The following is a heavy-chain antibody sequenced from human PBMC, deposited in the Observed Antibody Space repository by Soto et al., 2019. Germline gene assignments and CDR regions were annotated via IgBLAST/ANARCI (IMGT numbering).Heavy chain of an antibody. J-gene: IGHJ5*02. CDR3: ARGEDYYGSSGSTNWFDP. V-gene: IGHV1-69*13. CDR1: GGTFSSYA. D-gene: IGHD3-22*01. CDR2: IIPIFGTA. Sequence: SVKVSCKASGGTFSSYAISWVRQAPGQGLEWMGGIIPIFGTANYAQKFQGRVTITADESTSTAYMGLSSLRSEDTVVHSRARGEDYYGSSGSTNWFDPWVQGTLVTVSS.